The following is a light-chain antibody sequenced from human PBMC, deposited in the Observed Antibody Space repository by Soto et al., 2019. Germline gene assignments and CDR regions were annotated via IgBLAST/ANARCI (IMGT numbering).Light chain of an antibody. J-gene: IGKJ2*01. CDR3: QQYNTYPYI. CDR2: DAC. V-gene: IGKV1-5*01. Sequence: DIQMTQSPSTLSASVGDRVTITCRASQSISSWLAWYQQKPGKAPKLLIYDACSLESGVPSRFSGSESGTEFTLNNSSLQPDDFATYYCQQYNTYPYICGQATKLEIK. CDR1: QSISSW.